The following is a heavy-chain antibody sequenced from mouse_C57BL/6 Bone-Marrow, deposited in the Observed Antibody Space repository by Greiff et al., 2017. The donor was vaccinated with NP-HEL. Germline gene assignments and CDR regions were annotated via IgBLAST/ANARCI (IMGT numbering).Heavy chain of an antibody. J-gene: IGHJ1*03. CDR3: AAYYSNYGYFDV. V-gene: IGHV1-82*01. CDR1: GYAFSSSW. CDR2: IYPGDGDT. Sequence: VQLQQSGPELVKPGASVKISCKASGYAFSSSWMNWVKQRPGKGLEWIGRIYPGDGDTNYNGKFKGKATLTADKSSSTAYMQLSSLTSEDSAVYFCAAYYSNYGYFDVWGTGTTVTVSS. D-gene: IGHD2-5*01.